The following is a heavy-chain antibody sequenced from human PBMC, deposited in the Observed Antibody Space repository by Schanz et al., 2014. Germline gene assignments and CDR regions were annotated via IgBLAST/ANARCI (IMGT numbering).Heavy chain of an antibody. CDR1: GFTFSNHA. V-gene: IGHV3-23*01. Sequence: EVHLLESGGGLVQPGGSLRLSCAASGFTFSNHALSWVRQAPGKGLEWVSGIGGSGDSTHYSDSVKGRFIISRDNSKNTLYLHMNNLRAEDTSVYYCAKHVRSLTGNDYWGQGTLVTVSS. CDR3: AKHVRSLTGNDY. D-gene: IGHD3-9*01. CDR2: IGGSGDST. J-gene: IGHJ4*02.